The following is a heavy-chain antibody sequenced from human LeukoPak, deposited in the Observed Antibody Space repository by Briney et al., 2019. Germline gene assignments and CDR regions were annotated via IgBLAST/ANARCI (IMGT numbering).Heavy chain of an antibody. D-gene: IGHD3-22*01. CDR1: GFTFSSYA. CDR2: ISYDGSNK. Sequence: GRSLRLSCAASGFTFSSYAMHWVRQAPGKGLEWVAVISYDGSNKYYADSVKGRFTISRDNSKNTLYLQMNSLRAEDTAVYYCARANYYDSSDYWGQGTLVTVSS. V-gene: IGHV3-30-3*01. CDR3: ARANYYDSSDY. J-gene: IGHJ4*02.